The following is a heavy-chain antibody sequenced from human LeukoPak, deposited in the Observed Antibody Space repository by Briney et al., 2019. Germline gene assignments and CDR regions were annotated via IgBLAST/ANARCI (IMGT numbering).Heavy chain of an antibody. CDR2: IIPIFGTA. V-gene: IGHV1-69*01. Sequence: VASVKVSCKASGGTFSSYAISWVRQAPGQGLEWMGGIIPIFGTANYAQKFQGRVTITADESTSTAYMELSSLRSEDTAVYYCARGIAARPAASYFQHWGQGTLVTVSS. J-gene: IGHJ1*01. D-gene: IGHD6-6*01. CDR1: GGTFSSYA. CDR3: ARGIAARPAASYFQH.